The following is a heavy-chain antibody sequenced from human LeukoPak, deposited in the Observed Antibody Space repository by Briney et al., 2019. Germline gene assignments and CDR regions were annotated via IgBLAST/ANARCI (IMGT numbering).Heavy chain of an antibody. V-gene: IGHV3-23*01. CDR1: GFTFSSFA. J-gene: IGHJ4*02. CDR3: AKRTSGFCSSTSCYGHDF. D-gene: IGHD2-2*03. CDR2: ISGSGGST. Sequence: PGGSLRLSCATSGFTFSSFAMTWVRQAPGKGLEWVSAISGSGGSTYYVDSVKGRFTISRDNSKNTLYLQMSSLRAEDTAVYYCAKRTSGFCSSTSCYGHDFWGQGTLVTVSS.